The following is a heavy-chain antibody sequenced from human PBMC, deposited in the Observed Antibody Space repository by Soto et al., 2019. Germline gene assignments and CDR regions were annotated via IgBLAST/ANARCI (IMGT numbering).Heavy chain of an antibody. D-gene: IGHD3-22*01. V-gene: IGHV1-46*04. CDR3: ARNDNSGLDY. Sequence: QVQLVQSGAEVKKPGASVKVSCKASGYTFTSYYMHWVRQAPGQGLEWMGFINPSGGSTSYGQKLQDRVAMTRDTSTSTVYMELSSLRSEDTAVYYCARNDNSGLDYWGQGTLVTVSS. CDR2: INPSGGST. J-gene: IGHJ4*02. CDR1: GYTFTSYY.